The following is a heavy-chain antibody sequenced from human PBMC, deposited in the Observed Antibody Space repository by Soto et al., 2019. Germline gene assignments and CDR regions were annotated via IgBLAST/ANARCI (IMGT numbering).Heavy chain of an antibody. D-gene: IGHD6-13*01. CDR3: VRFGGAAAGPGDY. CDR2: ISSSGITI. Sequence: PGGSLRLSCVASEFTFSGYEMNWVRQAPGKGLEWVSYISSSGITIYYTDSVKGRFTISRDNGKKSLYLQMNGLRAEDTAVYYYVRFGGAAAGPGDYWGQGTLVTVS. CDR1: EFTFSGYE. V-gene: IGHV3-48*03. J-gene: IGHJ4*02.